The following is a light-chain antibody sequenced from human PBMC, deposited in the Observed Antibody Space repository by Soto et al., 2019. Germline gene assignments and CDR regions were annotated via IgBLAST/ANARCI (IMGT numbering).Light chain of an antibody. CDR2: GAS. CDR1: QSISSN. CDR3: QQYNNWPLA. J-gene: IGKJ4*01. V-gene: IGKV3-15*01. Sequence: EIVMTQSPDTLSVSPGERATLSCRASQSISSNLAWYQQRPGQAPRLLIYGASTRAIGIPARVSGSGSGTEFTLTISSLQSEDFATYYCQQYNNWPLAFGGGTKVDIK.